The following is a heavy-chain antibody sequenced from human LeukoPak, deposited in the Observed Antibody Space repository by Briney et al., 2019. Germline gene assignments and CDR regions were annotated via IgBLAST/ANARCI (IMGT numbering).Heavy chain of an antibody. J-gene: IGHJ4*02. Sequence: SETLSLTCAVYGGSFSGYYWSWIRQPPGKGLEWIGEINHSGSTNYNPTLKSRVTISVDTSKNQFSLKLSSVTAADTAVYYCARTPYYFDYWGQGTLVTVSS. CDR2: INHSGST. CDR3: ARTPYYFDY. V-gene: IGHV4-34*01. CDR1: GGSFSGYY.